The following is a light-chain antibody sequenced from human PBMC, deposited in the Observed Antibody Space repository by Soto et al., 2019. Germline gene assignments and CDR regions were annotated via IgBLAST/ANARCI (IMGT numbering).Light chain of an antibody. CDR2: GAS. J-gene: IGKJ2*01. Sequence: EIVLTQSPGTLSLSPGERDTLSCRASQSGSSSYLAWYQQKPGQAPRLLIYGASSRATGIPDRFSGSGSGTDFTLTISRLAPEDFAVYYCQKDGSSPYTFGQGTKPEFK. CDR3: QKDGSSPYT. CDR1: QSGSSSY. V-gene: IGKV3-20*01.